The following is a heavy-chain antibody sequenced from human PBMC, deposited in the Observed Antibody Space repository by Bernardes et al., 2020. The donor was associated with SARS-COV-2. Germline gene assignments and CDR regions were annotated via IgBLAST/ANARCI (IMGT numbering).Heavy chain of an antibody. V-gene: IGHV3-64D*06. CDR2: ISNDGAST. CDR1: GFTFSSYT. D-gene: IGHD6-19*01. CDR3: VKGSVAVPGVDY. J-gene: IGHJ4*02. Sequence: GGSLRLSCLVSGFTFSSYTMHWVRQAPGKGLEYVSAISNDGASTFYADSVKDRFFISRDNSKNTLYLQMSSLRVEEPAIYYCVKGSVAVPGVDYWGQGTLVTVSS.